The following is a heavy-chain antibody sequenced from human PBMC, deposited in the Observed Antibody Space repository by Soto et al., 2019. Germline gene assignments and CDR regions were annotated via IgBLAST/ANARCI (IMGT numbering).Heavy chain of an antibody. CDR1: GFSFTGYY. CDR3: AKDLTRQLAYWLDP. CDR2: INAHSGDT. Sequence: ASVKVSCKASGFSFTGYYIHWLRQAPGQGPEWMGWINAHSGDTEYAQKFQGRVTLTRDTSISTAYMTLSSLRSDDTAIYYCAKDLTRQLAYWLDPWGQGTQVTVSS. V-gene: IGHV1-2*02. J-gene: IGHJ5*02. D-gene: IGHD6-6*01.